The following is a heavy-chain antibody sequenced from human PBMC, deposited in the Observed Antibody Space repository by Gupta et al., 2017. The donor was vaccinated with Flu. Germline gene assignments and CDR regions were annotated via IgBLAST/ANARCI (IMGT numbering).Heavy chain of an antibody. Sequence: EARLVESGGGLVQPGGSLRLSCATSGTIFSKELMNWVRQAPGKGLEWVARIYPDGTVAHYADSVKGRFTISRDNAKSSLDLQMNSLRVEDTAVYYCFGAGGSSSWGQGSLVTVSS. V-gene: IGHV3-7*01. CDR3: FGAGGSSS. J-gene: IGHJ4*02. CDR1: GTIFSKEL. D-gene: IGHD6-6*01. CDR2: IYPDGTVA.